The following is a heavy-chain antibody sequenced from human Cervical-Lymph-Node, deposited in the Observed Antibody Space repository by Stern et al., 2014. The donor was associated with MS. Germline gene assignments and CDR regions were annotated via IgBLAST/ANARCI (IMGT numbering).Heavy chain of an antibody. CDR1: GYTFIDYY. Sequence: QVQLVQSGAEVKKPGASVTVSCRTSGYTFIDYYIHWVRQAPGQGLEWMGIINRSDGATTYAQKVQGRVPMARDTSTNTAYMQLGSLTSEDTAVFFCAREGADNDAFDVWGQGTMVTVSS. CDR2: INRSDGAT. J-gene: IGHJ3*01. V-gene: IGHV1-46*03. D-gene: IGHD1-26*01. CDR3: AREGADNDAFDV.